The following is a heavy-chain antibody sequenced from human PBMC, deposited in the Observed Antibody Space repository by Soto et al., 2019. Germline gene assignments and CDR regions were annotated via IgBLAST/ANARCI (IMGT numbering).Heavy chain of an antibody. CDR2: IFHGGST. D-gene: IGHD2-2*01. CDR1: GAPITWGDYY. V-gene: IGHV4-30-2*01. Sequence: SSETLSLTCAISGAPITWGDYYRNWIRQPPGKGLEWIGYIFHGGSTYYNPSLRSRVTISVDRSRNQFSLKMSSVTAADTAVYYCARGRVVGPAAVMFNCLDPWGQGALVTVSS. J-gene: IGHJ5*02. CDR3: ARGRVVGPAAVMFNCLDP.